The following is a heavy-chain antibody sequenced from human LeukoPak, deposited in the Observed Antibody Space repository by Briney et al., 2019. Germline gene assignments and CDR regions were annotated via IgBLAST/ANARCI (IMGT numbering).Heavy chain of an antibody. J-gene: IGHJ4*02. CDR1: GYSISSGYY. Sequence: SETLSLTRTVSGYSISSGYYWGWIRQPPGKGLEWIGSIYHSGSTYNNPSLKSRVTISVDTSKNQFSLRLTSVTAADTAVYYCARGGYSYAVDYWGQGTLVTVSS. D-gene: IGHD5-18*01. CDR2: IYHSGST. CDR3: ARGGYSYAVDY. V-gene: IGHV4-38-2*02.